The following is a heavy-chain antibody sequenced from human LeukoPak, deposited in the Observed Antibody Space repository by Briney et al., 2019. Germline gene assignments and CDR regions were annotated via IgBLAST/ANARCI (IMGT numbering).Heavy chain of an antibody. CDR3: ATDVGRYYFDY. J-gene: IGHJ4*02. CDR2: INPDGGNT. Sequence: ASVKVSCKASGYTFTNSYIHWVRQAPGQVLEWMGLINPDGGNTNYAQNFQGRVTMTEDTSTDTAYMELSSLRSEDTAVYYCATDVGRYYFDYWGQGTLVTVSS. D-gene: IGHD1-26*01. V-gene: IGHV1-46*01. CDR1: GYTFTNSY.